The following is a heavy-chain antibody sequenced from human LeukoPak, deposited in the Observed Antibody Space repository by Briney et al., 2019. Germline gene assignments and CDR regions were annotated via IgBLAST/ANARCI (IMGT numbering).Heavy chain of an antibody. V-gene: IGHV4-59*01. CDR3: ARGYQLLDFDY. Sequence: ASETLSLTCTVSGGSISSYYWSWIRQPPGKGLEWIGYIYYSGSTNYNPSLKSRVTISVDTSKNQFSLKLSSVTAADTAVYYCARGYQLLDFDYWGQGTLATVSS. CDR2: IYYSGST. D-gene: IGHD2-2*01. CDR1: GGSISSYY. J-gene: IGHJ4*02.